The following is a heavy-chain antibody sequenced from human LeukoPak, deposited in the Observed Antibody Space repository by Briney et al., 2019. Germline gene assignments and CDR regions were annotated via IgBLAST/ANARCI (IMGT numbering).Heavy chain of an antibody. CDR1: GGSISSYY. CDR3: ARVVIAAAGTTPFDY. Sequence: SETLSLTCTVSGGSISSYYWSWIRQPPGKGLEWIGEINHSGNTNYNPSLKSRVTISVDTSKNQFSLKLSSVTAADTAVYYCARVVIAAAGTTPFDYWGQGTLVTVSS. D-gene: IGHD6-13*01. V-gene: IGHV4-34*01. J-gene: IGHJ4*02. CDR2: INHSGNT.